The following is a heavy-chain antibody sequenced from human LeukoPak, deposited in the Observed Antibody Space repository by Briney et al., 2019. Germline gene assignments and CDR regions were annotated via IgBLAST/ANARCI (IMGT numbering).Heavy chain of an antibody. CDR2: ISSSGSTI. V-gene: IGHV3-48*03. D-gene: IGHD3-9*01. Sequence: GGSLRLSCAASGFTFSSYEMNWVRQAPGKGREWVSYISSSGSTIYYADSVKGRFTISRDNAKNSLYLQMNSLRAEDTAVYYCARDPVRYFDWLHGDYGMDVWGKGTTVTVSS. CDR1: GFTFSSYE. J-gene: IGHJ6*04. CDR3: ARDPVRYFDWLHGDYGMDV.